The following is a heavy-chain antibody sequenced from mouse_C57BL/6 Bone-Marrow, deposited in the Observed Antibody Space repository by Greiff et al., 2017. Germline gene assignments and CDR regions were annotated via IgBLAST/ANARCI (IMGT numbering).Heavy chain of an antibody. CDR3: ASSFFFYAMDY. D-gene: IGHD1-1*01. CDR1: GFTFSSYA. Sequence: EVHLVESGGGLVKPGGSLKLSCAASGFTFSSYAMSWVRQTPEKRLEWVATISDGGSYTYYPDNVKGRFTISRDNAKNNLYLQMSQLKSEDTAMYYCASSFFFYAMDYWGQGTSVTVSS. V-gene: IGHV5-4*01. CDR2: ISDGGSYT. J-gene: IGHJ4*01.